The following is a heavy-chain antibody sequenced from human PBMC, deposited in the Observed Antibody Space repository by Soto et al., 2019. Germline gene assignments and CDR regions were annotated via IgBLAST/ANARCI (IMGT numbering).Heavy chain of an antibody. Sequence: SQTLSLTCAISGDSVSSNSAAWNWIRLSPSRGLEWLARTYYRSRWFNDYAVSVRSRITVNPDTSKNQFSLQLTSVTPEDTAVYYCAGTTSHQWYYMDVWGKGTTVTVSS. CDR1: GDSVSSNSAA. J-gene: IGHJ6*03. CDR3: AGTTSHQWYYMDV. V-gene: IGHV6-1*01. D-gene: IGHD1-7*01. CDR2: TYYRSRWFN.